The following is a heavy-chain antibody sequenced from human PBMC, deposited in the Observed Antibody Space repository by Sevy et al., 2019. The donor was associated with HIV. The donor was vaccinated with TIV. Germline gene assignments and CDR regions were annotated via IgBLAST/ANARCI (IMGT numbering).Heavy chain of an antibody. D-gene: IGHD3-10*01. CDR1: GFTFSSYG. CDR3: AKDLSYYGSGSFFDY. CDR2: ISYDGSNK. J-gene: IGHJ4*02. V-gene: IGHV3-30*18. Sequence: GGSLRLSCAASGFTFSSYGIHWVRQAPGKGLEWVAVISYDGSNKYYADSVKGRFTISRDNSKNTLYLQMNSLRAEDTAVYYCAKDLSYYGSGSFFDYWGQGTLVTVSS.